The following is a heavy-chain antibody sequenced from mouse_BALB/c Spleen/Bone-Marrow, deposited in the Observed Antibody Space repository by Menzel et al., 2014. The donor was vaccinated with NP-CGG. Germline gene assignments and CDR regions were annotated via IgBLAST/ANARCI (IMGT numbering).Heavy chain of an antibody. CDR1: GFNVKDTY. CDR2: IDPANGNT. D-gene: IGHD2-2*01. J-gene: IGHJ2*01. CDR3: ASYVYGYYFDY. V-gene: IGHV14-3*02. Sequence: VQLQQSGAELVKPGASVKSSCTASGFNVKDTYIHWVEQRPEQGLEWIGRIDPANGNTKYDPKFQGKATITADTSSNTAYLQLSSLTSEDTAVYYCASYVYGYYFDYWGQGTTLTVSS.